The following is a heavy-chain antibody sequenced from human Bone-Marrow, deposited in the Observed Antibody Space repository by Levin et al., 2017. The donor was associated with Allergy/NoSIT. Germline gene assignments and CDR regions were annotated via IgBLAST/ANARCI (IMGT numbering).Heavy chain of an antibody. CDR3: ARNRGSRTHCSGGSCYPDY. D-gene: IGHD2-15*01. CDR1: GGSISSSSYY. Sequence: SETLSLTCTVSGGSISSSSYYWGWIRQPPGKGLEWIGSIYYSGSTYYNPSLKSRVTISVDTSKNQFSLKLSSVTAADTAVYYCARNRGSRTHCSGGSCYPDYWGQGTLVTVSS. J-gene: IGHJ4*02. V-gene: IGHV4-39*01. CDR2: IYYSGST.